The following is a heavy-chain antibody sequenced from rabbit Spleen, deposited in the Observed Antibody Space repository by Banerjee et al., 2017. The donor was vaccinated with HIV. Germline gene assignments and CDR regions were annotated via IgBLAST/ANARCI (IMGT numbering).Heavy chain of an antibody. CDR3: ARDAGSVDYIDGYFNL. D-gene: IGHD8-1*01. V-gene: IGHV1S40*01. CDR1: GFSSSTYY. CDR2: IYAGSGGST. J-gene: IGHJ4*01. Sequence: QSLEESGGDLVKPGASLTLTCTASGFSSSTYYICWVRQAPGKGLEWIACIYAGSGGSTYYASWAKGRFTISKTSSTTVTLQMTSLTAADTATHFCARDAGSVDYIDGYFNLWGQGTLVTVS.